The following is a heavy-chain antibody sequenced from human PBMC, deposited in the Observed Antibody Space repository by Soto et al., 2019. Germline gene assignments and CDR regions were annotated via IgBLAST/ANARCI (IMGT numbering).Heavy chain of an antibody. J-gene: IGHJ6*02. CDR1: GFTFRSFG. CDR2: ISGSGGST. V-gene: IGHV3-23*04. CDR3: AKDTPIDDFWSGYTTNTYYGMDV. D-gene: IGHD3-3*01. Sequence: VQLVESGGGVVQPGRSLRLSCAASGFTFRSFGMNWVRQAPGKGLEWVSAISGSGGSTYYADSVKGRFTISRDNSKNTLYLQMNSLRAEDTAVYYCAKDTPIDDFWSGYTTNTYYGMDVWGQGTTVTVSS.